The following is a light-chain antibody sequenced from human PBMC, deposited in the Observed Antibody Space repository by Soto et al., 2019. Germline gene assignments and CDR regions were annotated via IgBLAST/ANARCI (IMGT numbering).Light chain of an antibody. CDR2: EVT. V-gene: IGLV2-14*01. CDR1: SSDIGGHHF. Sequence: SVLTQPASVSGSPGQSITISCTGTSSDIGGHHFVSWYQQQSGKAPKLVIYEVTDRPSGVSDRFSGSKSGNTASLTISGLQPEDEADYYCSSYTSSSTFYVFGTGTKVTVL. J-gene: IGLJ1*01. CDR3: SSYTSSSTFYV.